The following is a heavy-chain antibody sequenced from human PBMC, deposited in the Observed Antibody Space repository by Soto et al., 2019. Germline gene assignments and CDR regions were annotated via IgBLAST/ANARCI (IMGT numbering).Heavy chain of an antibody. CDR3: ARDAPYCSGGSCYLRSFDH. J-gene: IGHJ5*02. CDR2: INPNSGGT. Sequence: XSVKVSCKASVYTFTCYYMHWVRQAPGQGLEWMGWINPNSGGTNYAQKFQGRVTMTRDTSISTAYMELSRLRSDDTAVYYCARDAPYCSGGSCYLRSFDHWGQGALVTVSS. V-gene: IGHV1-2*02. CDR1: VYTFTCYY. D-gene: IGHD2-15*01.